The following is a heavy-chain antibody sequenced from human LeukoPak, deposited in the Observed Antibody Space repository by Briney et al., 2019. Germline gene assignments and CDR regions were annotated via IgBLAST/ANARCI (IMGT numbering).Heavy chain of an antibody. CDR3: AGGPWVIAAAFFDY. Sequence: SETLSLTCAVYGGSFSGYYWSWIRQPPGKGLEWIGEINHSGSTNYNPSLKSRVTISVDTSKNQFSLKLSSVTAADTAVYYCAGGPWVIAAAFFDYWGQGTLVTVSS. J-gene: IGHJ4*02. CDR2: INHSGST. D-gene: IGHD6-13*01. V-gene: IGHV4-34*01. CDR1: GGSFSGYY.